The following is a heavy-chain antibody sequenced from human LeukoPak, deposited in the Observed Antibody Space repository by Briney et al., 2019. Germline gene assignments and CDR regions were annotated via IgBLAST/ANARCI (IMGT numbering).Heavy chain of an antibody. J-gene: IGHJ6*02. Sequence: VASVKVSCKASGYTFTGYYMHWVRQAPGQGLEWMGWINPNSGGTNYAQKFQGRVTMTRDTSISTAYMELSRLRSDDTAVYYCASFSGGLVRVYYGMDVWGQGTTVTVSS. CDR3: ASFSGGLVRVYYGMDV. CDR2: INPNSGGT. D-gene: IGHD6-19*01. CDR1: GYTFTGYY. V-gene: IGHV1-2*02.